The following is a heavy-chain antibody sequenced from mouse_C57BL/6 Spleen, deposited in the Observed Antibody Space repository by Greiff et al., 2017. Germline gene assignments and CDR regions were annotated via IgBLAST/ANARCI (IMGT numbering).Heavy chain of an antibody. CDR1: GFTFSSYT. Sequence: EVQRVESGGGLVKPGGSLKLSCAASGFTFSSYTMSWVRQTPEKRLEWVATISGGGGNTYYPDSVKGRFPISRDNAKNTLYLQMSSLRSEDTALYYCARRGYYFDYWGQGTTLTVSS. J-gene: IGHJ2*01. V-gene: IGHV5-9*01. CDR3: ARRGYYFDY. CDR2: ISGGGGNT. D-gene: IGHD3-1*01.